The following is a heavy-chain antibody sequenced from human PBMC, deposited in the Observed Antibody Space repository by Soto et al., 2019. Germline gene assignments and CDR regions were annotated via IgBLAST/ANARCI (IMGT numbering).Heavy chain of an antibody. V-gene: IGHV4-39*01. CDR1: GGSISSSSYY. J-gene: IGHJ6*03. Sequence: QLQLQESGPGLVKPSETLSLTCTVSGGSISSSSYYWGWIRQPPGKGLEWIGSIYYSGSTYYNPSPKSRVTISVDTSKNQFSLKLSSVTAADTAVYYCARLRAAPNSMDVWGKGTTVTVSS. D-gene: IGHD6-13*01. CDR2: IYYSGST. CDR3: ARLRAAPNSMDV.